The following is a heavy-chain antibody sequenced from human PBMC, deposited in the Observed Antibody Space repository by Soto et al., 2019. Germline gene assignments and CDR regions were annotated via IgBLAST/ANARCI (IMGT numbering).Heavy chain of an antibody. Sequence: SETLSPTCAVSGGSISSSKWWSWVRLPSGKGMEWIGEIYHSGSTNYNPSLKSRVTISVDKSKNQFSLKLSSVTAADTAVYYCARRSRDYLYNWFDPWGQGTLVTVSS. V-gene: IGHV4-4*02. D-gene: IGHD4-17*01. CDR3: ARRSRDYLYNWFDP. CDR1: GGSISSSKW. CDR2: IYHSGST. J-gene: IGHJ5*02.